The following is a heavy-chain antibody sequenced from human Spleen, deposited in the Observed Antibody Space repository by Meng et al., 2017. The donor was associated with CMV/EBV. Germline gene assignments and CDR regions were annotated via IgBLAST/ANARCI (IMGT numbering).Heavy chain of an antibody. CDR3: ANEHYCTRSSCYMGAFDY. CDR1: GFTFTDYW. V-gene: IGHV3-7*01. Sequence: GESLKISCVVSGFTFTDYWISWVRQTPGRGLEWVANINRDGSEDYFADSVKGRFAISRDNAKNSLYLQMNAVRAEDSAIYYCANEHYCTRSSCYMGAFDYWGQGALVTVSS. CDR2: INRDGSED. D-gene: IGHD2-2*01. J-gene: IGHJ4*02.